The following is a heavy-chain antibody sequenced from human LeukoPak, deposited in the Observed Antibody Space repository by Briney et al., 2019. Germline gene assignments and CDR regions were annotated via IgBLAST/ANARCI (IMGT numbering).Heavy chain of an antibody. Sequence: GGSLRLSCAASGFTFSSYSMNWVRQAPGKGLEWVSSISSSSSYIYYADSVKGRFTISRDNAKNSLYLQMNSLRAEDTAVYYCARGRGGLLWFGELCPLYGCYYYMDVWGKGTTVTISS. CDR1: GFTFSSYS. CDR2: ISSSSSYI. J-gene: IGHJ6*03. CDR3: ARGRGGLLWFGELCPLYGCYYYMDV. D-gene: IGHD3-10*01. V-gene: IGHV3-21*01.